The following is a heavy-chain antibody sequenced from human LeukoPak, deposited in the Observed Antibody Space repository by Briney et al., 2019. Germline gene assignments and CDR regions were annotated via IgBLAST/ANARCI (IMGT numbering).Heavy chain of an antibody. CDR3: ARDWEQENYFDY. V-gene: IGHV3-30*04. J-gene: IGHJ4*02. D-gene: IGHD1-26*01. CDR2: ISYDGRSI. CDR1: GFTFSSYA. Sequence: GGSLRLSCAASGFTFSSYAMSWVRQAPGKGLGWVAVISYDGRSIYFADSVKGRFTISRDNSKNTLYLQMNSLRAEDTAVYYCARDWEQENYFDYWGQGTLVTVSS.